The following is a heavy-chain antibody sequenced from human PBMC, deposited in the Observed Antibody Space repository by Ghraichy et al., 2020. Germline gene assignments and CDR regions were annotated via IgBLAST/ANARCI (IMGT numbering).Heavy chain of an antibody. CDR1: GGSISSGGYY. V-gene: IGHV4-31*03. CDR3: ARVEMATISFGY. Sequence: SETLSLTCTVSGGSISSGGYYWSWIRQHPGKGLEWIGYIYYSGSTYYNPSLKSRVTISVDTSKNQFSLKLSSVTAADTAVYYCARVEMATISFGYWGQGTLVTVSS. J-gene: IGHJ4*02. D-gene: IGHD5-24*01. CDR2: IYYSGST.